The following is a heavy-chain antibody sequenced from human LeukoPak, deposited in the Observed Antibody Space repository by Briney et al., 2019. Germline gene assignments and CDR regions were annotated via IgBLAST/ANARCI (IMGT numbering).Heavy chain of an antibody. CDR3: ARGYSYDFNY. CDR2: INPNSGDT. V-gene: IGHV1-2*06. D-gene: IGHD5-18*01. J-gene: IGHJ4*02. CDR1: GYTFTGYY. Sequence: ASVKVSCKASGYTFTGYYLHWVRQAPGQGLEWVGRINPNSGDTNYAQNFQGRVTMTRDTSISTAYIDLGRLRSDDTAVYYCARGYSYDFNYWGQGTLVTVSS.